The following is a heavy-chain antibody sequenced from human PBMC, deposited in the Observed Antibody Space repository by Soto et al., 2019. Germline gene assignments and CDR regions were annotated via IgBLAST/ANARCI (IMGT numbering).Heavy chain of an antibody. V-gene: IGHV4-30-2*01. Sequence: QLQLQESGSGLVKPSQTLSLTCAVSGGSISTGGYSWSWIRQPPGKVLEWIGYIYHSGSTSYNPSLKRRVTISVDRSKHQFALKLSSVPAADTAVYYCASGLVTTLHYLGQGTLVTVSS. CDR3: ASGLVTTLHY. CDR2: IYHSGST. J-gene: IGHJ4*02. CDR1: GGSISTGGYS. D-gene: IGHD4-17*01.